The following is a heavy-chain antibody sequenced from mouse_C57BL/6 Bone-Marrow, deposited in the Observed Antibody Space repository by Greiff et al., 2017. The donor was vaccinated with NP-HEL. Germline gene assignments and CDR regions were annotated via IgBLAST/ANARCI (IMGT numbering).Heavy chain of an antibody. CDR2: IWTGGGT. Sequence: VQLVESGPGLVAPSQSLSITCTVSGFSLTSYAISWVRQPPGKGLEWLGVIWTGGGTNYNSALKSRLSISKDNSKSQVFLKMNSLQTDDTARYYCARIQVPLGNYYAMDYWGQGTSVTVSS. CDR3: ARIQVPLGNYYAMDY. D-gene: IGHD4-1*01. V-gene: IGHV2-9-1*01. J-gene: IGHJ4*01. CDR1: GFSLTSYA.